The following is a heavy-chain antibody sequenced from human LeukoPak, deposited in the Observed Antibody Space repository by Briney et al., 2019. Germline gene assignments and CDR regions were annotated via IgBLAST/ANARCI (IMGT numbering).Heavy chain of an antibody. Sequence: SETLSLTCTVSGGSLSSYYWSWIRQPAGKGLEWIGRIYTSGSTNYNPSLKSRVTMSVDTSKNQFSLKLSSVTAADTAVYYCARDGSGYSYGSFDYWGQGTLVTVSS. CDR2: IYTSGST. CDR1: GGSLSSYY. V-gene: IGHV4-4*07. J-gene: IGHJ4*02. D-gene: IGHD5-18*01. CDR3: ARDGSGYSYGSFDY.